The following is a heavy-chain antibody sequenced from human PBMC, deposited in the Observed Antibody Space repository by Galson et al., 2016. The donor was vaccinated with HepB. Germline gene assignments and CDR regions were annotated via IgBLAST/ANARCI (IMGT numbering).Heavy chain of an antibody. D-gene: IGHD6-25*01. V-gene: IGHV3-7*01. CDR1: GFTFSTYW. CDR3: VPEPQAAGSYSGY. Sequence: SLRLSCAASGFTFSTYWMSWVRQAPGKGLEWVANMNPDGTQKNYVDSVRGRFTISRDNAKNSLYLQLNGLRADDTALYYCVPEPQAAGSYSGYWGQGTLVTVPS. CDR2: MNPDGTQK. J-gene: IGHJ4*02.